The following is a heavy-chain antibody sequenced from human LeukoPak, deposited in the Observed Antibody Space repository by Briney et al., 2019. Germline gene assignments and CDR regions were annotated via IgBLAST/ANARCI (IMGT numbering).Heavy chain of an antibody. CDR1: GYTFTSYG. Sequence: AASVKVPCKASGYTFTSYGISWVRQAPGQGLEWMGWISAYNGNTNYAQKLQGRVTMTTDTSTSTAYMELRSLRSDDTAVYYCASLDYYDSSGYYYFDYWGQGTLVTVSS. V-gene: IGHV1-18*01. CDR2: ISAYNGNT. J-gene: IGHJ4*02. D-gene: IGHD3-22*01. CDR3: ASLDYYDSSGYYYFDY.